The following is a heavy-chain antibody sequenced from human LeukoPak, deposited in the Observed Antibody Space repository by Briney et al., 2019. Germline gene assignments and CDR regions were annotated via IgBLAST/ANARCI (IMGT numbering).Heavy chain of an antibody. Sequence: GGSLRLSCAASGFTVSSNYMSWVRQAPGKGLEWVSVIYSGGSTYYADSVKGRFTISSDNSKNTLYLQMNSLRAEDTAVYYCARDLTGYSSDGYWGQGTLVTVSS. V-gene: IGHV3-66*02. CDR1: GFTVSSNY. J-gene: IGHJ4*02. CDR3: ARDLTGYSSDGY. CDR2: IYSGGST. D-gene: IGHD3-9*01.